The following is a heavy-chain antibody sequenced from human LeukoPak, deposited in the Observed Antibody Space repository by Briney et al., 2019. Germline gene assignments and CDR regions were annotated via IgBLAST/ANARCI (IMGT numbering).Heavy chain of an antibody. CDR2: ISGSGGST. CDR3: AKDGATVTISG. Sequence: FTFXXYAMSWVRQAPGKGLEWVSAISGSGGSTYYADSVKGRFTISRDNSKNTLYLQMNSLRAEDTAVYYCAKDGATVTISGWGQGTLVTVSS. V-gene: IGHV3-23*01. CDR1: FTFXXYA. D-gene: IGHD4-11*01. J-gene: IGHJ4*02.